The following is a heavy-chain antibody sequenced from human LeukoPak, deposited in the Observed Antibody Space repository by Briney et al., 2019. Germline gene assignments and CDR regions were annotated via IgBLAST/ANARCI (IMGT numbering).Heavy chain of an antibody. Sequence: GGSLRLSCAASGFTFSSYAMSWVRQAPGKGLEWVSGISGSGGNTYYADSVKGRFTISRDNSKNTLYLQMNSLRAEDTAVYYCARDPNYYGSGSYFAYFDQWGQGTLVTVSS. CDR2: ISGSGGNT. CDR3: ARDPNYYGSGSYFAYFDQ. J-gene: IGHJ4*02. CDR1: GFTFSSYA. V-gene: IGHV3-23*01. D-gene: IGHD3-10*01.